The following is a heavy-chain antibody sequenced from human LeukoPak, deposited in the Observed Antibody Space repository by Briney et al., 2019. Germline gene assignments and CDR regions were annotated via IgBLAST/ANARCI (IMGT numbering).Heavy chain of an antibody. CDR3: ARRGDYSYGSFDY. Sequence: SETLSLTCAVYGGSFSGYYWSWIRQPPGKGLEWIGYIYYSGSTNYNPSLKSRVTISVDTSKNQFSLKLSSVTAADTAVYYCARRGDYSYGSFDYWGQGTLVTVSS. CDR2: IYYSGST. D-gene: IGHD5-18*01. V-gene: IGHV4-59*01. J-gene: IGHJ4*02. CDR1: GGSFSGYY.